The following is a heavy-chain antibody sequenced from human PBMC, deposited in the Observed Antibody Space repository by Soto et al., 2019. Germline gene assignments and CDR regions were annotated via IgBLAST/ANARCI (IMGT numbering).Heavy chain of an antibody. Sequence: QVQLVQSGAEVKKPGSSVKVSCKASGGTFSSYAISWVRQAPGQGLEWMGGIIPIFGTANYAQKFQGRVTITADESTSTAYMELSSLRSADTAAYYCARGNDYPHARYYGMDVWGQGTTVTVSS. V-gene: IGHV1-69*01. CDR1: GGTFSSYA. J-gene: IGHJ6*02. CDR2: IIPIFGTA. CDR3: ARGNDYPHARYYGMDV. D-gene: IGHD3-16*01.